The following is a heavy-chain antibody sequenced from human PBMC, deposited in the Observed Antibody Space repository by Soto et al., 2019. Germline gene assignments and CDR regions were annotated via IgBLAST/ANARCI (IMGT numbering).Heavy chain of an antibody. J-gene: IGHJ6*02. CDR2: ISSSSSYI. CDR1: GFTFSSYS. Sequence: LRLSCAASGFTFSSYSMNWVRQAPGKGLEWVSSISSSSSYIYYADSVKGRFTISRDNAKNSLYLQMNSLRAEDTAVYYCARDRVYSGSYLEQGYYYYGMDVWGQGTTVTVSS. V-gene: IGHV3-21*01. D-gene: IGHD1-26*01. CDR3: ARDRVYSGSYLEQGYYYYGMDV.